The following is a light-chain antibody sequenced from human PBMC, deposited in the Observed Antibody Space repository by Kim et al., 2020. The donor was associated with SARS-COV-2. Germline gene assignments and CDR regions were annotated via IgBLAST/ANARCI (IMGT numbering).Light chain of an antibody. CDR1: SLRTYY. CDR3: NSRDSGSNHLV. CDR2: GKN. Sequence: SSELTQDPAVSVALGPTVRITCQGDSLRTYYASWYQQKPGQAPVLVIYGKNNRPSGIPDRFSGSNSGDTASLTITGAQAEYEADYYCNSRDSGSNHLVF. V-gene: IGLV3-19*01. J-gene: IGLJ1*01.